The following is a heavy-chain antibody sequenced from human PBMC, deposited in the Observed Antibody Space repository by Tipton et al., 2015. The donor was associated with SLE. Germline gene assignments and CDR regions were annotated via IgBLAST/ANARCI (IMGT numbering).Heavy chain of an antibody. J-gene: IGHJ3*02. CDR1: GFTFSSYG. Sequence: GSLRLSCAASGFTFSSYGMHWVRQAPGKGLEWVAYISSSGITINYADCVKGRFTISRDNAKNSLYLQMNSLRAEDTAVYYCARERSPLDAFDIWGQGTKVTVSS. CDR3: ARERSPLDAFDI. V-gene: IGHV3-48*03. CDR2: ISSSGITI.